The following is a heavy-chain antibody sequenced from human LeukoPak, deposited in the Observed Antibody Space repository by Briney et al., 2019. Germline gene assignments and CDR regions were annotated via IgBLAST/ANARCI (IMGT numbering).Heavy chain of an antibody. D-gene: IGHD5-18*01. Sequence: ASVKVSCKASGYTFTSYYMHWVRQAPGQGLEWMGWINPNSDGTNYAQKFQGRVTMTRDTSISTAYMELSRLRSDDTAVYYCARDIVMVTYWFDPWGQGTLVTVSS. CDR1: GYTFTSYY. J-gene: IGHJ5*02. CDR2: INPNSDGT. CDR3: ARDIVMVTYWFDP. V-gene: IGHV1-2*02.